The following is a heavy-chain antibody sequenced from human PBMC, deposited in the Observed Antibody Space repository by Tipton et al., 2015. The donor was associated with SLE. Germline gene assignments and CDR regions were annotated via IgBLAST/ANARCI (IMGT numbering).Heavy chain of an antibody. J-gene: IGHJ4*02. CDR1: GGSISSGGYY. D-gene: IGHD3-16*02. V-gene: IGHV4-31*03. CDR3: ARDGPGDYIWGSYHFFDY. CDR2: IYYSGRT. Sequence: TLSLTCTVSGGSISSGGYYWTWIRQHPGKGLEWIGYIYYSGRTYYNPSLKSRVTISVDTSKNQFSLKLSSVTAADTAVHYCARDGPGDYIWGSYHFFDYWGQGTLVTVSS.